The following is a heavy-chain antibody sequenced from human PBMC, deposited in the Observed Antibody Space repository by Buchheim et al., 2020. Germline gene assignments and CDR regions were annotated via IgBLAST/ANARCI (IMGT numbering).Heavy chain of an antibody. Sequence: QVQLVESGGGVVQPGRSLRLSCAASGFTFSSYGMHWVRQAPGKGLEWVAVIWYDGSNKYYADSVKSRFTISRDNSKNTLYLQMNSLRAEDTAVYYCAAGSVEELGWDYYYGMDVWGQGTT. J-gene: IGHJ6*02. CDR1: GFTFSSYG. CDR3: AAGSVEELGWDYYYGMDV. D-gene: IGHD4-23*01. CDR2: IWYDGSNK. V-gene: IGHV3-33*01.